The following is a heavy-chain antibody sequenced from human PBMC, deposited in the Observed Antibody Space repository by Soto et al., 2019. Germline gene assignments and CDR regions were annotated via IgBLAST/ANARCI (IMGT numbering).Heavy chain of an antibody. CDR3: ARSPEYISGWYNCFDP. D-gene: IGHD6-19*01. Sequence: QVQLVQSGAEVRKPGSSVKVSCTASGGTFTNYSVHWLRQAPGQGLEWLGGIVPLFGTTNYAQRFRGRVTITADESTNTAYMDLRSLRSEDTAIYYCARSPEYISGWYNCFDPWGQGTLVTVS. V-gene: IGHV1-69*01. CDR2: IVPLFGTT. CDR1: GGTFTNYS. J-gene: IGHJ5*02.